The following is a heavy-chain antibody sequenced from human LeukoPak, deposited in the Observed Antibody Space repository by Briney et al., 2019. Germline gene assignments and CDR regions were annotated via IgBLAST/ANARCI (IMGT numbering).Heavy chain of an antibody. CDR3: AKSMIAANWFDP. D-gene: IGHD3-22*01. CDR2: ISSGGST. Sequence: GGSLRLSCAASGFTFSSYAMSWVRQAPGKGLEWVSSISSGGSTFYADSVKGRFAISRDNSKNTLYLQMNSLKAEDTAVYSCAKSMIAANWFDPWGQGTLVTVPS. J-gene: IGHJ5*02. V-gene: IGHV3-23*01. CDR1: GFTFSSYA.